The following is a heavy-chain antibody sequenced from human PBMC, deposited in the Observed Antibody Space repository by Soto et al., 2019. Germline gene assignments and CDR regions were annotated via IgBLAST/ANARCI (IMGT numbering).Heavy chain of an antibody. V-gene: IGHV3-66*01. CDR3: ARDIGHLGTFDY. D-gene: IGHD3-16*01. Sequence: EVRLVESGGGLVQPGGSLRLSCAASGFTVSSTYMHWVRQAPGKGLEWVSLTYSGGSTNYADSVKGRFTISRDNSKNTLHLQMNSLRAEDTAVYYCARDIGHLGTFDYWGQGTLVTVSS. J-gene: IGHJ4*02. CDR1: GFTVSSTY. CDR2: TYSGGST.